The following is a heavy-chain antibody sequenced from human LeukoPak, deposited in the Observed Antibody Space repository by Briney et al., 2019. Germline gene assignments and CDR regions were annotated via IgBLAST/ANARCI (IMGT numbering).Heavy chain of an antibody. V-gene: IGHV3-48*03. J-gene: IGHJ4*02. CDR2: ISSSGSTI. D-gene: IGHD6-13*01. Sequence: GGSLRLSCAASGFTFSSCEMNWVRQAPGKGLEWVSYISSSGSTIYYADSVKGRFTISRDNSKNTLYLQMNSLRAEDTAVYYCAEQQLDYFDYWGQGTLVTVSS. CDR3: AEQQLDYFDY. CDR1: GFTFSSCE.